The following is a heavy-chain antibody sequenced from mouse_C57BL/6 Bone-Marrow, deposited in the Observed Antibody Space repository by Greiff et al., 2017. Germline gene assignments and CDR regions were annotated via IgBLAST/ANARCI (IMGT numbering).Heavy chain of an antibody. CDR1: GFNIKDDY. D-gene: IGHD1-1*01. Sequence: VQLQQSGAELVRPGASVKLSCTASGFNIKDDYMHWVKQRPEQGLEWIGWIVPANGDTEYASKFQGKATITADTSSNTAYLQLSSLTSEDTAVYYCTTSITTVVAEEGYYFDYWGQGTTLTVSS. J-gene: IGHJ2*01. CDR3: TTSITTVVAEEGYYFDY. V-gene: IGHV14-4*01. CDR2: IVPANGDT.